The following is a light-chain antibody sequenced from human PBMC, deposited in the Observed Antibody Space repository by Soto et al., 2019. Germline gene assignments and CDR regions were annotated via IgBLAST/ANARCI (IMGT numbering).Light chain of an antibody. J-gene: IGKJ2*01. Sequence: EIVLTQSPATLSLSPGERDTLSCRASQTVNGYLAWYQRNLGQATRLLIYYASNRSTCVPARFSGSGFGTDFTLNIICLEPEASAVYYCQQRYVRYSFGQGNKLEIK. V-gene: IGKV3-11*01. CDR3: QQRYVRYS. CDR2: YAS. CDR1: QTVNGY.